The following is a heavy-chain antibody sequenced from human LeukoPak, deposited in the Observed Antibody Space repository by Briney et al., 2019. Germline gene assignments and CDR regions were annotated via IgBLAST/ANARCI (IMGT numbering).Heavy chain of an antibody. Sequence: SATLSLTCTVSGGSISSSSYFWGWIRQPPGKGLEWIGSIFYSGSTYYNPSLNSRVTISVDTSKNQFSLELSSVTAADTAVYYCARVGRGGMATPTFDSWGQGILVTVSS. V-gene: IGHV4-39*01. D-gene: IGHD5-24*01. CDR2: IFYSGST. CDR3: ARVGRGGMATPTFDS. CDR1: GGSISSSSYF. J-gene: IGHJ4*02.